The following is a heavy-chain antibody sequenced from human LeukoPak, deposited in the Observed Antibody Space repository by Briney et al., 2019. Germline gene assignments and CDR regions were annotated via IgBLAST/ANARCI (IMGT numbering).Heavy chain of an antibody. CDR3: ARELVGATPDY. J-gene: IGHJ4*02. V-gene: IGHV1-2*02. CDR1: GYTFTGYY. D-gene: IGHD1-26*01. Sequence: ASVKVSCKASGYTFTGYYMHWVRQAPGQGLEWMGWINPNSGGINYAQKFQGRVTMTRDTSISTAYMELSRLRSDDTAVYYCARELVGATPDYWGQGTLVTVSS. CDR2: INPNSGGI.